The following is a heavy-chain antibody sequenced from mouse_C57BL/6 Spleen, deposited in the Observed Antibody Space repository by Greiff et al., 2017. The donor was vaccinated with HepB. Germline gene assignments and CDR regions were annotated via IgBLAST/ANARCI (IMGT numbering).Heavy chain of an antibody. CDR1: GYSITSGYY. CDR3: ARWGDYDYFDY. Sequence: EVQLQQSGPGLVKPSQSLSLTCSVTGYSITSGYYWNWIRQFPGNKLEWMGYISYDGSNNYNPSLKNRISITRDTSKNQFFLKLNSVTTEDTATYYCARWGDYDYFDYWGQGTTLTVSS. V-gene: IGHV3-6*01. D-gene: IGHD2-4*01. J-gene: IGHJ2*01. CDR2: ISYDGSN.